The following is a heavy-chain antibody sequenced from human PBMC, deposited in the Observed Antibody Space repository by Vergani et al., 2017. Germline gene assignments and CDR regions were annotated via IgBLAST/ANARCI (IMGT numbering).Heavy chain of an antibody. CDR2: INHSGST. CDR3: ARDSRITIFGVVITDYYYYGMDV. J-gene: IGHJ6*02. V-gene: IGHV4-34*01. D-gene: IGHD3-3*01. CDR1: GGSFSGYY. Sequence: QVQLQQWGAGLLKPSETLSLTCAVYGGSFSGYYWSWIRQPPGKGLEWIGEINHSGSTNYNPSLKSRVTISVDTSKNRFSLKLSSVTAADTAVYYCARDSRITIFGVVITDYYYYGMDVWGQGTTVTVSS.